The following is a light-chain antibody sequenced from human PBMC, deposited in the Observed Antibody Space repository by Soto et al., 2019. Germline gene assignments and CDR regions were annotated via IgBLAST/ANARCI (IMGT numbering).Light chain of an antibody. Sequence: IQSAHSPSTLSAYVGERVTISCRASQSISSWLAWYQQKPGKAPKLLIYQASSLESGVPSRFSGSGSGTEFTLTISSLQPDDFATYYCQQYNSYPWTFGQGTKVDIK. CDR1: QSISSW. V-gene: IGKV1-5*03. J-gene: IGKJ1*01. CDR2: QAS. CDR3: QQYNSYPWT.